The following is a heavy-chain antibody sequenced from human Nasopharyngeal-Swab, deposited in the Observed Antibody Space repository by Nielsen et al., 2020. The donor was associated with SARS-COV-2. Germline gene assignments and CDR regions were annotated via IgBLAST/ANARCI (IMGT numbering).Heavy chain of an antibody. V-gene: IGHV3-64D*06. Sequence: GALKISCAASGFSVSTKYMSWVRQAPGKGLEYVSAISSNGGSTYYADSVKGRFTISRDNSKNTLYLQMSSLRAEDTAVYYCVKDEIPYDSSGYYLDYWGQGTLVTVSS. CDR3: VKDEIPYDSSGYYLDY. CDR1: GFSVSTKY. J-gene: IGHJ4*02. CDR2: ISSNGGST. D-gene: IGHD3-22*01.